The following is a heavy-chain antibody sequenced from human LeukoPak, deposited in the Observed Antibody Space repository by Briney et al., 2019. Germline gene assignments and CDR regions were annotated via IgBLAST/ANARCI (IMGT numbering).Heavy chain of an antibody. Sequence: ASVKVSCKASGYTFTSYDINWVRQATGQGLEWMGWMNPNSGNTGYAQKFQGRVTITRNTSISTAYMELSSLRSEDTAVYYCARGYSGYISSGFPGWGQGTLVTVSS. CDR3: ARGYSGYISSGFPG. J-gene: IGHJ4*02. V-gene: IGHV1-8*01. D-gene: IGHD1-26*01. CDR1: GYTFTSYD. CDR2: MNPNSGNT.